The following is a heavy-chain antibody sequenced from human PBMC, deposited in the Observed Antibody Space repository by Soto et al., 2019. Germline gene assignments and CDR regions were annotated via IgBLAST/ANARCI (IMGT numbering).Heavy chain of an antibody. CDR1: GGTFSSYA. CDR2: VIPIFGTA. J-gene: IGHJ6*02. V-gene: IGHV1-69*01. D-gene: IGHD3-10*01. Sequence: QVQLVQSGAEVKKPGSSVKVSCKASGGTFSSYAISWVRQAPGQGLEWMGGVIPIFGTATYAQKFQGRVTITADESKSTAYIELSSLISEDTAVYDCARDRITMVRAIYGMDVWGQGTTVTVSS. CDR3: ARDRITMVRAIYGMDV.